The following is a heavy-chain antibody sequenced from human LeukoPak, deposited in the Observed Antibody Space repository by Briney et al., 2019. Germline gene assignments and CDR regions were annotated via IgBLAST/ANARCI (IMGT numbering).Heavy chain of an antibody. D-gene: IGHD2-2*01. CDR1: GYTFTGYY. J-gene: IGHJ2*01. V-gene: IGHV1-2*02. Sequence: ASVKVSCKASGYTFTGYYMHWVRQAPGQGLEWMGWINPNSGGTNYAQKLQGRVTMTRDTSISTAYMELSRLRSDDTAVYYCASVADQYCSSTSCYAHWYFDLWGRGTLVTVSS. CDR3: ASVADQYCSSTSCYAHWYFDL. CDR2: INPNSGGT.